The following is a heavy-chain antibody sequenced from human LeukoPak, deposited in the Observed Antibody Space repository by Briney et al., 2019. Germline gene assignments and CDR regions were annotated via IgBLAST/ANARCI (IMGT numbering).Heavy chain of an antibody. CDR1: GGSISSYY. CDR3: AREYCTSAPPRSDP. D-gene: IGHD2-2*01. V-gene: IGHV4-4*07. Sequence: SETLSLTCTVSGGSISSYYWSWIRQPAGKGLEWIGRIYTSGSTNYNPSLKSRLTMSVDTSKNQFSLKLSSVTAADTAVYYCAREYCTSAPPRSDPWGQETRVTVSS. CDR2: IYTSGST. J-gene: IGHJ5*02.